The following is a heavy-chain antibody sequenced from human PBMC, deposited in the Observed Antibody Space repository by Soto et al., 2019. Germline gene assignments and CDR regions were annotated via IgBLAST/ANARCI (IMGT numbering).Heavy chain of an antibody. CDR3: VRKYPGTRPFDY. CDR2: IGTDGNT. J-gene: IGHJ4*01. CDR1: GFTFNSYA. Sequence: EVQLLESGGDLVQPGGSLRLSCAASGFTFNSYAMNWVRQAPGKRLAWVSAIGTDGNTYYAHSVKGRFTISRDNSRTTLYLQMNRLRVEDTALYYCVRKYPGTRPFDYWGQGTLVTVSS. V-gene: IGHV3-23*01. D-gene: IGHD2-2*01.